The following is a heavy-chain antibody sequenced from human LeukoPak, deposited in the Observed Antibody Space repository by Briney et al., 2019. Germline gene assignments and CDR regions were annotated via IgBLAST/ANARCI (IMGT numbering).Heavy chain of an antibody. D-gene: IGHD6-6*01. CDR2: ISCSAGSI. CDR3: ARRAHEKLATCDI. CDR1: GFTFSIYE. Sequence: GGSLRLSCAASGFTFSIYEVYWVRQAPGKGLEWVAYISCSAGSIFYVDSVKGRFTISRDNAKDSLYLKMNGLRAEDTAVYYCARRAHEKLATCDIGGEGTMATVPS. J-gene: IGHJ3*02. V-gene: IGHV3-48*03.